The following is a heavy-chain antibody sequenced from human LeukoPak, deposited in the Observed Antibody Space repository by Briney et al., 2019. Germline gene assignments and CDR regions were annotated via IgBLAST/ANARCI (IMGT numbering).Heavy chain of an antibody. Sequence: GRSLRLSFAASGFTFSSYGIHWVRKAPGKGLEWVAIIWYDGSNQYYADSVKGRFTISRDNSKNTVFLQMNSLRDEDTAVYYCARDMVYARVGFFDYWGQGTLVTVSS. CDR1: GFTFSSYG. V-gene: IGHV3-33*01. CDR2: IWYDGSNQ. J-gene: IGHJ4*02. D-gene: IGHD2-8*01. CDR3: ARDMVYARVGFFDY.